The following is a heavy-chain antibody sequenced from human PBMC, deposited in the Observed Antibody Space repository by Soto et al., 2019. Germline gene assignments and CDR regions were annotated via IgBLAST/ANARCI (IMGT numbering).Heavy chain of an antibody. CDR3: AKDIVVIPAAGDAFDI. D-gene: IGHD2-2*01. J-gene: IGHJ3*02. CDR1: GFTFSSYA. V-gene: IGHV3-23*01. CDR2: ISGSGGST. Sequence: GGSLRLSCAASGFTFSSYAMSWVRQAPGKGLEWVSAISGSGGSTYYADSVKGRFTISRDNSKNTLYLQMNSLRAEDTAVYYWAKDIVVIPAAGDAFDIWGQGTMVTVSS.